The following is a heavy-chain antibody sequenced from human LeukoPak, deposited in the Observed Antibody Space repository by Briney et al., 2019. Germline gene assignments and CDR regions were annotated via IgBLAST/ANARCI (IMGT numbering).Heavy chain of an antibody. V-gene: IGHV3-23*01. CDR1: GFTFSSYA. CDR2: ISGSGGST. CDR3: AKVYDSSGYYADYLDY. J-gene: IGHJ4*02. D-gene: IGHD3-22*01. Sequence: GGSLRLSCAASGFTFSSYAMSWVRQAPGKGLEWVSGISGSGGSTYYADSVKGWFTISRDNSKNTLYLQMNSLRAEDTAVYYCAKVYDSSGYYADYLDYWGQGTLVTVSS.